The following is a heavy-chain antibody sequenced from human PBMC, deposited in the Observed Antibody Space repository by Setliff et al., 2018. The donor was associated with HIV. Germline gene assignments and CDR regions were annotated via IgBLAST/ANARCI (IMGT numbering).Heavy chain of an antibody. CDR2: ISNSGGNT. D-gene: IGHD3-22*01. Sequence: PGGSLRLSCAASGFTFSSYAMSWLRQAPGKGLEWVSAISNSGGNTYYAASVKGRFTISRDNSENTLYLQMNSLRPEDTAIYYCAKEVPYSNGFMYFDYWGQGTLVTVSS. V-gene: IGHV3-23*01. J-gene: IGHJ4*02. CDR3: AKEVPYSNGFMYFDY. CDR1: GFTFSSYA.